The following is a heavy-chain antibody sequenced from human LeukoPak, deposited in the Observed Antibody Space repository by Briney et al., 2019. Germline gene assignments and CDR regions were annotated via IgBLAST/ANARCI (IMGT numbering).Heavy chain of an antibody. J-gene: IGHJ4*02. Sequence: AASVKVSCKASGYTFTSYGISWVRQAPGQGLEWMGWISAYNGNTNYAQKPQGRVTMTTDTSTSTAYMELRSLRSDDTAVYYCAREHRIAAAALSDYWGQGTLVTVSS. CDR3: AREHRIAAAALSDY. CDR2: ISAYNGNT. D-gene: IGHD6-13*01. V-gene: IGHV1-18*01. CDR1: GYTFTSYG.